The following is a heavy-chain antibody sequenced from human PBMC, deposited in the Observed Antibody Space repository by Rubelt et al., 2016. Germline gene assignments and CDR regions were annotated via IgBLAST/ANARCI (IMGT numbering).Heavy chain of an antibody. V-gene: IGHV4-34*01. CDR2: INHSGST. CDR3: ARYSYCSSTSCLSPFDY. Sequence: QVQLQQWGAGLLKPSETLSLTCAVYGGSFSGYYWSWIRQPPGKGLEWIGEINHSGSTNYNPSPKGRVTISVDKFNKQFSRKLSSVTAADTAVYYCARYSYCSSTSCLSPFDYWGQGTLVTVSS. J-gene: IGHJ4*02. D-gene: IGHD2-2*01. CDR1: GGSFSGYY.